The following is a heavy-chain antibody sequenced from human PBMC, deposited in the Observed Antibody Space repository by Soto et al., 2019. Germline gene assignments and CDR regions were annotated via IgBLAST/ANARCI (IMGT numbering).Heavy chain of an antibody. CDR3: AHIEFAGLGYYFDY. CDR1: GFSLSSTRMA. V-gene: IGHV2-5*02. J-gene: IGHJ4*02. D-gene: IGHD3-9*01. CDR2: IYWDDDK. Sequence: QITLKESGPTLVKPTQTLTLTCTFSGFSLSSTRMAVGWIRQPPGKALEWLALIYWDDDKRYSPFLKSRLTITKDTSKTQVVLTISNMLPVDTPRYYCAHIEFAGLGYYFDYWGQGTLVTVSS.